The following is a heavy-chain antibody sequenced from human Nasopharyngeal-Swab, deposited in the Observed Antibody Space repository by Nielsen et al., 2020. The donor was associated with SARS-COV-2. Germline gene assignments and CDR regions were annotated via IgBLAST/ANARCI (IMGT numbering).Heavy chain of an antibody. J-gene: IGHJ6*03. CDR2: IWYDGSNK. CDR3: ARDIVEYDYGGQLYYYYMDV. D-gene: IGHD4-23*01. Sequence: GESLKISCAASGFTFSSYGMHWVRQAPGKGLEWVAVIWYDGSNKYYADSVKGRFTISRDNSKNTLYLQMNSLRAEDTAVYYCARDIVEYDYGGQLYYYYMDVWGKGTTVTVSS. CDR1: GFTFSSYG. V-gene: IGHV3-33*01.